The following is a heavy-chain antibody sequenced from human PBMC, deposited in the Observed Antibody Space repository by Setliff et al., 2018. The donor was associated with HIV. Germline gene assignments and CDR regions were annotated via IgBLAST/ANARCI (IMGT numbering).Heavy chain of an antibody. CDR2: IYHRGST. D-gene: IGHD2-2*01. Sequence: SETLSLTCSVSGYFIRSGYYWGWIRQTPGKGLEWLGSIYHRGSTYYKPSLKSRVSISVDTSKNRFSLGLRSVSAADTAVYYCVRHVGKFCSDASCYGVGWFDHWGQGSLVTVSS. CDR3: VRHVGKFCSDASCYGVGWFDH. V-gene: IGHV4-38-2*02. CDR1: GYFIRSGYY. J-gene: IGHJ5*02.